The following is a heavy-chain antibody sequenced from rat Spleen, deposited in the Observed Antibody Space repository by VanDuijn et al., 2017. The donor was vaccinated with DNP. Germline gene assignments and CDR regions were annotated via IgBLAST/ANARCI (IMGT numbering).Heavy chain of an antibody. J-gene: IGHJ2*01. V-gene: IGHV5-22*01. Sequence: EVQVVESGGGLVQPGRSLKLSCAASGFTFRDYYMAWVRQAPTKGLEWVAYSSYDGGSTYNGDSVKGRFTISRDNGKSTLYLQMNSLRSEDMATYYCARYYSGYNFFDYWGQGVMVTVSS. D-gene: IGHD4-3*01. CDR2: SSYDGGST. CDR3: ARYYSGYNFFDY. CDR1: GFTFRDYY.